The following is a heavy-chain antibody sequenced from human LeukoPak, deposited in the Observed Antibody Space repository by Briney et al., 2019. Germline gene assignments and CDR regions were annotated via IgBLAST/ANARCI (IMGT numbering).Heavy chain of an antibody. J-gene: IGHJ3*01. CDR1: GVTVSSKY. CDR2: VYSGGNT. D-gene: IGHD2-15*01. Sequence: PGGSLRLSCAVSGVTVSSKYMGWGRQAPGKGLEWVSVVYSGGNTYYADSAKGRFTISRDNSKSTLFLQMNSLRAEDTAVYFCTRDSALLGVAFDLWGQGTVVTVSS. V-gene: IGHV3-53*05. CDR3: TRDSALLGVAFDL.